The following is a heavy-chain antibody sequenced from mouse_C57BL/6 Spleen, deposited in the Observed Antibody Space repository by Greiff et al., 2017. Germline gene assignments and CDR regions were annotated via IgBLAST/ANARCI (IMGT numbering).Heavy chain of an antibody. J-gene: IGHJ2*01. Sequence: QVQLQQSGAELVRPGASVTLSCKASGYTFTDYEMHWVKQTPVHGLEWIGAIDPETGGTAYNQKFKGKAILTADKSSSTAYMELRSLTSEDSAVYYCTRWTTVVGYWGQGTTRTVSS. V-gene: IGHV1-15*01. CDR1: GYTFTDYE. CDR2: IDPETGGT. D-gene: IGHD1-1*01. CDR3: TRWTTVVGY.